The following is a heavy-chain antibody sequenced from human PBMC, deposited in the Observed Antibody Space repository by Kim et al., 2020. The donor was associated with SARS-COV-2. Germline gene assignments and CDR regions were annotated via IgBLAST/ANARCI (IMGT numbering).Heavy chain of an antibody. Sequence: GGSLRLSCTTSGFTFTGHAMSWVRQAPGKGLEWVSSIDGSDGTTYYVDSVKGRFSISSDDSKNTLYLHMSALRADDTATYYCLKGGLGWTVAYWGQGTL. V-gene: IGHV3-23*01. D-gene: IGHD1-26*01. CDR2: IDGSDGTT. CDR1: GFTFTGHA. CDR3: LKGGLGWTVAY. J-gene: IGHJ4*02.